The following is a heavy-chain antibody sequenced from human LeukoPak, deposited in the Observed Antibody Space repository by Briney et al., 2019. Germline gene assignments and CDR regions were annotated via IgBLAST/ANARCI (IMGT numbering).Heavy chain of an antibody. CDR3: VRGSQPDRGLDY. D-gene: IGHD3-10*01. Sequence: GGSLRLSCAASGFTFSSHWMHWVRQAPGQGLVWVSRINNDGSSTSYADSVQGRFTISRDNAKNAVYLQMNSLGVEDTALYYCVRGSQPDRGLDYWGQGTLVTVSS. J-gene: IGHJ4*02. CDR1: GFTFSSHW. V-gene: IGHV3-74*01. CDR2: INNDGSST.